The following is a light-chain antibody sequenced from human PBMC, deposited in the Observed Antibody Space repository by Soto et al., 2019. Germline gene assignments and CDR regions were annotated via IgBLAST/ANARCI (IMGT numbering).Light chain of an antibody. CDR2: EVT. CDR1: SRDIGTSNL. Sequence: SVLTQPASVSGSPGQSITISCTGTSRDIGTSNLVSWYQQYPGKAPRLMIYEVTKRPSGISYRFSGPKSGNTASLTISGLQPEDEADYYCYSFTGISTSLFVFGTGTKVTVL. J-gene: IGLJ1*01. CDR3: YSFTGISTSLFV. V-gene: IGLV2-23*02.